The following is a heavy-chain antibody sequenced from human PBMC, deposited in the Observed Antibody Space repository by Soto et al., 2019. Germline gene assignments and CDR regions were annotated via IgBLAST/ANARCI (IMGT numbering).Heavy chain of an antibody. J-gene: IGHJ3*01. V-gene: IGHV3-7*01. Sequence: EVQLVESGGGLVQPGESLRLSCAASGFSFTSNWMSWVRQAPGKGLEWVATIKRDGSASYYLGSVKGRFTISRDNANDSLSLEMTSLRAEDTAVYYCARDQGREILASAFDFWGQGTKVTVSS. CDR3: ARDQGREILASAFDF. D-gene: IGHD5-12*01. CDR2: IKRDGSAS. CDR1: GFSFTSNW.